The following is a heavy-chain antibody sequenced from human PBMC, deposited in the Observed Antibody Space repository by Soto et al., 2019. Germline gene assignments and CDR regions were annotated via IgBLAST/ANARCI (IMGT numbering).Heavy chain of an antibody. D-gene: IGHD3-10*01. Sequence: QVTLKESGPVLVKPTETLTLTCTVSGFSLSNARMGVSCIRQPPGKALEWLAHIFSNDEKSYSPSLKRSLTISNYTYNSRVVLTMTRMDPVDTGTYVCARITMVRGELSNYYYCMDVWGQGTTVTVCS. CDR2: IFSNDEK. J-gene: IGHJ6*02. CDR3: ARITMVRGELSNYYYCMDV. V-gene: IGHV2-26*01. CDR1: GFSLSNARMG.